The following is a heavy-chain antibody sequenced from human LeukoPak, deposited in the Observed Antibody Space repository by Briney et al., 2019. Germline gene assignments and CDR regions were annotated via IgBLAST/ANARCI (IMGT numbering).Heavy chain of an antibody. CDR1: GITFIKYS. J-gene: IGHJ4*02. Sequence: GGSLRLSCAASGITFIKYSMTWVRQAPGKGLEWVSAITSSGAFTDYADSVKGRFTISRDNPKNMLYLQMNSLRAEDTAVYYCAKRSAESSGYFDYWGQGTLVTVSS. CDR3: AKRSAESSGYFDY. V-gene: IGHV3-23*01. D-gene: IGHD6-19*01. CDR2: ITSSGAFT.